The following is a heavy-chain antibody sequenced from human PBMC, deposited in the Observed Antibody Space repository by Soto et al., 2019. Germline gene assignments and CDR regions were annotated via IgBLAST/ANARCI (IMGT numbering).Heavy chain of an antibody. CDR3: AKSSGGWYVIGFDP. V-gene: IGHV3-30-3*02. J-gene: IGHJ5*02. CDR1: GFPFSPYT. Sequence: PGGSLRLSCAASGFPFSPYTMHWVRQAPGRGLEWVAVISYDGSDKYYADSVKGRITISRDNSKNTLYLQMNSLRAEDTAVYYCAKSSGGWYVIGFDPWGQGTLVTVSS. CDR2: ISYDGSDK. D-gene: IGHD6-19*01.